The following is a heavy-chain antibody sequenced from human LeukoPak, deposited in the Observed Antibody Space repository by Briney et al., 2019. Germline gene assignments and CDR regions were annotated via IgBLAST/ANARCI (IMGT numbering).Heavy chain of an antibody. D-gene: IGHD4-17*01. CDR3: ARGPNTDYGRRYYYYMDV. CDR1: GFTFSSYG. CDR2: ISYDGSNR. Sequence: PGGSLRLSCAVSGFTFSSYGMHWVRQAPGKGLEWVAVISYDGSNRYYADSVKGRFTISRDTSKNTLYLQMNSLRAEDTAVYYCARGPNTDYGRRYYYYMDVWGKGTTVTVSS. V-gene: IGHV3-30*03. J-gene: IGHJ6*03.